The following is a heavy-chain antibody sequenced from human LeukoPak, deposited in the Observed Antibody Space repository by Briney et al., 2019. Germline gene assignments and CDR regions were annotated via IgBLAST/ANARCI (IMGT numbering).Heavy chain of an antibody. Sequence: GGSLRLSCAASGFTFSNYAMSWVRQAPGKGLEWVSTLSGTGGSTYYADSVKGRFTISRDNSKNTLYLQVSSLRAEDTAVYYCANNRPYYDSSGYPDCWGQGTLVTVSS. CDR1: GFTFSNYA. CDR3: ANNRPYYDSSGYPDC. J-gene: IGHJ4*02. D-gene: IGHD3-22*01. V-gene: IGHV3-23*01. CDR2: LSGTGGST.